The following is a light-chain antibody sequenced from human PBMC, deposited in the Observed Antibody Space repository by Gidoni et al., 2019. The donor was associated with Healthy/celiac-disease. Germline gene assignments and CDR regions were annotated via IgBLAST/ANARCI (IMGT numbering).Light chain of an antibody. CDR3: NSRDSSGNHRVV. CDR1: SLRSSY. CDR2: GKN. J-gene: IGLJ2*01. Sequence: SSELTQDPAVSVALGQTVRITCQGDSLRSSYASWYQQKPGQAPVLVIYGKNNRPSGIPDQFSCSSSGNTASLTITGAQAEDEADYYCNSRDSSGNHRVVFGGGTKLTVL. V-gene: IGLV3-19*01.